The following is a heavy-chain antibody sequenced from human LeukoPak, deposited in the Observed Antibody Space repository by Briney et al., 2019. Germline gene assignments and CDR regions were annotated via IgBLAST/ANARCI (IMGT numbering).Heavy chain of an antibody. Sequence: GGSLRLSCAGSGFTFNNYAMSWVRRAPRKGLEWVSTIMIGGDGKHYADSVKGRFTISRDRSESTLYLQMNGLRAEDTAVYYCVRAAPRDCSPASCSLFDTWGQGTLVTVSS. CDR3: VRAAPRDCSPASCSLFDT. CDR2: IMIGGDGK. D-gene: IGHD2-2*01. V-gene: IGHV3-23*01. J-gene: IGHJ4*02. CDR1: GFTFNNYA.